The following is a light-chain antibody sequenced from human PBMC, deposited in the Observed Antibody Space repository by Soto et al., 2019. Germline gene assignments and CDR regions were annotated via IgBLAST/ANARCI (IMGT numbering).Light chain of an antibody. Sequence: IVLTQSPVPLSLSPGERATLTCRASQSVAGSYLAWYQQKLGQAPRLLIYAASSWATGIPDRFSGSGSGTDFTLTISRLEPEDFAVYYCQQYGDSPWTFGQGTKVDIK. CDR3: QQYGDSPWT. CDR2: AAS. CDR1: QSVAGSY. V-gene: IGKV3-20*01. J-gene: IGKJ1*01.